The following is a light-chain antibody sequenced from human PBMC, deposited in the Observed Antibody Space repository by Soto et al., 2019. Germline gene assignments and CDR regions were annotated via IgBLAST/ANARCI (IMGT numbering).Light chain of an antibody. CDR2: GAS. J-gene: IGKJ1*01. CDR3: QQYGSAPPT. Sequence: IVLTETPSTLPFSLAESSSLTCRASQSVSSSYLAWYQQKPGQAPRLLIYGASSRATGIPDRFSGSGSGTDFTLSISRLEPEDFAVYYCQQYGSAPPTFGQGTKVDIK. CDR1: QSVSSSY. V-gene: IGKV3-20*01.